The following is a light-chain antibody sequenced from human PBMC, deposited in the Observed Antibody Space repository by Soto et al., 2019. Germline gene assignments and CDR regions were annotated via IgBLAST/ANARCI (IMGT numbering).Light chain of an antibody. CDR2: EVT. Sequence: QSVLTQPASVSGAPGQSSTISCTGTSGDIGSYNRVSWYQHHPGKAPKLIIYEVTDRPSGVSNRFSGSKSGNTASLTISGLQAEDEADYYCSSYTNINTRACVFGTGTKV. CDR1: SGDIGSYNR. V-gene: IGLV2-14*01. CDR3: SSYTNINTRACV. J-gene: IGLJ1*01.